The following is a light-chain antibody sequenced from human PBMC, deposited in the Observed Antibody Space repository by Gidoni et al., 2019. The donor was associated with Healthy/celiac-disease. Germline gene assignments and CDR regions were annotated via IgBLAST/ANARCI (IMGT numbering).Light chain of an antibody. J-gene: IGLJ1*01. CDR1: SSHVGGYNY. CDR2: DVS. CDR3: CSYAGSYTLYV. Sequence: HSALTQPRSVSGSPGQPVTISCTGTSSHVGGYNYVSWYQQHPGKAPKLMIYDVSKRPSGVPDRFSGSKSGNTASLTISGLQAEDEADYYCCSYAGSYTLYVFGTGTKVTVL. V-gene: IGLV2-11*01.